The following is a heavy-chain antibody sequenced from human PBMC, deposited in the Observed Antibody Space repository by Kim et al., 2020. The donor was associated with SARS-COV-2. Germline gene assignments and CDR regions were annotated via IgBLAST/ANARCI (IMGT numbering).Heavy chain of an antibody. CDR2: ISSSSSYI. J-gene: IGHJ4*02. V-gene: IGHV3-21*01. CDR3: ARDQGTTDPYFDY. Sequence: GGSLRLSCAASGFTFSSYSMNWVRQAPGKGLEWVSSISSSSSYIYYADSVKGRFTISRDNAKNSLYLQMNSLRAEDTAVYYCARDQGTTDPYFDYWGQGTLVTVSS. D-gene: IGHD1-1*01. CDR1: GFTFSSYS.